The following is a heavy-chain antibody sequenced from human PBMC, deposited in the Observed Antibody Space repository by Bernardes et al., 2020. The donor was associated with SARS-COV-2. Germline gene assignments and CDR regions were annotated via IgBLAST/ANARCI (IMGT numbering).Heavy chain of an antibody. CDR1: GGSVSSGSYY. J-gene: IGHJ3*02. V-gene: IGHV4-61*01. CDR2: ISYSGST. Sequence: TLSLTCTASGGSVSSGSYYWSWIRQPPGKGLEWIGYISYSGSTNYNPSLKSRVTISVDTSKNQFSLKLRSVTAADTAVYYCARDAQWLVPHAFDIWGQGTMVTVSS. CDR3: ARDAQWLVPHAFDI. D-gene: IGHD6-19*01.